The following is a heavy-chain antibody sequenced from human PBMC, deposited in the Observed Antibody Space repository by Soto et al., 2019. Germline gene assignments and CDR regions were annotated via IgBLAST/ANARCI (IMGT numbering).Heavy chain of an antibody. D-gene: IGHD2-15*01. J-gene: IGHJ6*02. Sequence: ASVKVSCKASGYTFTSYAMHWVRQAPGQRLEWMGWINAGNGNTKYSQKFQGRVTITRDTSASTAYMELSSLRVEDTAVYYCAKGVCSGGSCYGREDVWGQGTTVTVSS. V-gene: IGHV1-3*01. CDR1: GYTFTSYA. CDR2: INAGNGNT. CDR3: AKGVCSGGSCYGREDV.